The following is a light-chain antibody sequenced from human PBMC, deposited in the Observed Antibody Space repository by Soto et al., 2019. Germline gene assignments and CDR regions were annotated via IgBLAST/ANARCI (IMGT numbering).Light chain of an antibody. J-gene: IGKJ4*01. V-gene: IGKV1-13*02. CDR2: DAS. Sequence: AIQLTQKPSSLSASVGDRVTITCRARQDISSYLAWYQQKPGKAPKVLIYDASSVESGVPSRFSGSGSGTEFTLTISSLQPDDFATYYCQQYKSFSSVSFGGGTKVDVK. CDR1: QDISSY. CDR3: QQYKSFSSVS.